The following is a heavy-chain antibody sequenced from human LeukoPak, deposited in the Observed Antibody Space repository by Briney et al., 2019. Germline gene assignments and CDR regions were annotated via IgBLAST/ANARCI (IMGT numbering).Heavy chain of an antibody. V-gene: IGHV3-23*01. J-gene: IGHJ1*01. CDR3: TRDPRLREFES. Sequence: PGGSLRLSCAVSGFTFTDYAMSWVRQAPGKGLEWVSTITTSDGNTYYADSVKGRFTISRDNSKNTLSLQMNSLRDDDTAVYYCTRDPRLREFESWGQGTLVTVSS. D-gene: IGHD2-21*02. CDR2: ITTSDGNT. CDR1: GFTFTDYA.